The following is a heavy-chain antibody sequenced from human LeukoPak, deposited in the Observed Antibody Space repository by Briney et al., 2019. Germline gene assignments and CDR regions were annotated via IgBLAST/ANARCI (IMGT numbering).Heavy chain of an antibody. CDR2: ISAYNGNT. D-gene: IGHD3-22*01. J-gene: IGHJ4*02. Sequence: ASVKVSCKASGHTSTNYVINWVRQAPGQGLEWMGCISAYNGNTNYAQKLQGRVTMTTDTSTSTAYMELRSLRSDDTAVYYCARDAALSYYYDSSGYYSAYWGQGTLVTVSS. V-gene: IGHV1-18*01. CDR1: GHTSTNYV. CDR3: ARDAALSYYYDSSGYYSAY.